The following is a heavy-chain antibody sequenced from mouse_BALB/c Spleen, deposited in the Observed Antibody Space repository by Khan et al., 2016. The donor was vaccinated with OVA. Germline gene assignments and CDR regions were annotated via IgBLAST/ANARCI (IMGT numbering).Heavy chain of an antibody. CDR1: GYIFTSYW. J-gene: IGHJ2*01. CDR3: AREEALYYFDY. D-gene: IGHD3-2*02. CDR2: IYPGTDNT. V-gene: IGHV1-76*01. Sequence: QVQLKESGAELVRPGTSVKLSCKTSGYIFTSYWIHWVKQRSGQGLEWIASIYPGTDNTYYSENFKDKATLTADKSSSTSYLLLSSLKSEDSAVLFCAREEALYYFDYWGQGTTLTVSS.